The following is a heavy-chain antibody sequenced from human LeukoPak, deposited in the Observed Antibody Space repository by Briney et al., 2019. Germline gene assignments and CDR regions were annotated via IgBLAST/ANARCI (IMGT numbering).Heavy chain of an antibody. D-gene: IGHD2-15*01. CDR2: IYYSGNT. V-gene: IGHV4-39*01. CDR1: GVSISSSNSY. Sequence: SETLSLTCTVSGVSISSSNSYWGWIRQPPGKGLEWIGSIYYSGNTYYNASLKSQVSISIDTSKNQFSLRLTSVTAADTAVYYCARHPVLLWAFDIWGQGTMVTVSS. CDR3: ARHPVLLWAFDI. J-gene: IGHJ3*02.